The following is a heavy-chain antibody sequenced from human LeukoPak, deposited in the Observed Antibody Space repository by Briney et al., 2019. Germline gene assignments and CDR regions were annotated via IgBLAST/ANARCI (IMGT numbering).Heavy chain of an antibody. CDR1: GYTFTGYY. D-gene: IGHD6-13*01. CDR3: ARDRGIAEDY. Sequence: ASVKVSCKASGYTFTGYYMHWVRRAPGQGLEWMGWISAYNGNTNYAQKLQGRVTMTTDTSTSTAYMELRSLRSDDTAVYYCARDRGIAEDYWGQGTLVTVSS. CDR2: ISAYNGNT. V-gene: IGHV1-18*04. J-gene: IGHJ4*02.